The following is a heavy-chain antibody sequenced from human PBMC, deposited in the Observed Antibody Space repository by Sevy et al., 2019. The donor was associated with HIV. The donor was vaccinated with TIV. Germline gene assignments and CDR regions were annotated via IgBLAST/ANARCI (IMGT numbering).Heavy chain of an antibody. J-gene: IGHJ4*02. D-gene: IGHD2-8*01. CDR2: ISYDGSNK. V-gene: IGHV3-30*03. CDR3: ATDHAGYCTHGVCYSKDY. CDR1: GVTFSSYG. Sequence: GGSLRLSCAASGVTFSSYGMHWVLQAPGKGLEWVAGISYDGSNKYYADSVKGRFTISTDNSNNTLYLQMNSLRAEDTAVYYCATDHAGYCTHGVCYSKDYWGQGTLVTVSS.